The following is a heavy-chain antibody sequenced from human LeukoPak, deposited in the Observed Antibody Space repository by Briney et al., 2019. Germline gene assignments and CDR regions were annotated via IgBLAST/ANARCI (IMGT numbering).Heavy chain of an antibody. CDR3: ARNRRVIAAAHPYYFDY. J-gene: IGHJ4*02. CDR2: ISSSGNTI. Sequence: HPGGSLRLSCAASGFTFSSYEMNWVRQAPGKGLEWVSYISSSGNTIYHADSVKGRFTISRDNAKNSLYLQMNSLRAEDTAVYYCARNRRVIAAAHPYYFDYWGQGTLVTVSS. V-gene: IGHV3-48*03. CDR1: GFTFSSYE. D-gene: IGHD6-13*01.